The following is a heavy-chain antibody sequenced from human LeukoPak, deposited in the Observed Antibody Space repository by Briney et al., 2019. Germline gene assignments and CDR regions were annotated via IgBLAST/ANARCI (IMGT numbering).Heavy chain of an antibody. CDR1: GFTFSSYG. CDR2: ISYDGSNK. J-gene: IGHJ4*02. CDR3: AKDGPYYYDSSAYYYLDY. V-gene: IGHV3-30*18. D-gene: IGHD3-22*01. Sequence: GGSLRLSCAASGFTFSSYGMHWVRQAPGKGLEWVAVISYDGSNKYYADSVKGRFTISRDNSKNTLYLQMNSLRAEDTAVYYCAKDGPYYYDSSAYYYLDYWGQGTLVTVSS.